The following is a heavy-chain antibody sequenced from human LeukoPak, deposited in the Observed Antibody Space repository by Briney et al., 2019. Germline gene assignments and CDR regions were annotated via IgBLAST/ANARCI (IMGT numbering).Heavy chain of an antibody. V-gene: IGHV3-48*01. J-gene: IGHJ6*03. CDR3: ARGNSYMDV. CDR2: ISSSSSTI. Sequence: GGSLRLSCAASGCTFSGYTMNWVRQAPGGGLEWVSYISSSSSTIYYADSVKGRFTISRDNAKNSLYLQMNSLRAEDTAVYSCARGNSYMDVWGKGTTVTVSS. CDR1: GCTFSGYT.